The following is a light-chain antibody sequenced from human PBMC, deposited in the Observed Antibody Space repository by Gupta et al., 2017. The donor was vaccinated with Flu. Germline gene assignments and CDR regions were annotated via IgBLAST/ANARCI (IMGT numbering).Light chain of an antibody. CDR3: LQRSDWPRIT. CDR2: DAS. Sequence: EVVLTQSPATLSSSPGERATLSCRPSQSISNYLAWYQKKPGQAPRLLIYDASTRATGIPARFSGSGSGADFTLTISSREPEDYAVYYCLQRSDWPRITFGQGTRLEIK. CDR1: QSISNY. J-gene: IGKJ5*01. V-gene: IGKV3-11*01.